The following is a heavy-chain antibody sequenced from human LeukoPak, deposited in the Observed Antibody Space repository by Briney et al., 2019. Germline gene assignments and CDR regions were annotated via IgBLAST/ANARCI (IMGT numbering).Heavy chain of an antibody. CDR3: SKDPNGDYVGAFDM. Sequence: PGGSLRLSCAASGFTFSNSATTWVRQAPGKGLEWVSSITGSGRGTYYADSVKGRFSVSRDNSQNTVFLHMNSLRADDTALYYCSKDPNGDYVGAFDMWGPGTMVTVSS. V-gene: IGHV3-23*01. J-gene: IGHJ3*02. CDR1: GFTFSNSA. CDR2: ITGSGRGT. D-gene: IGHD4-17*01.